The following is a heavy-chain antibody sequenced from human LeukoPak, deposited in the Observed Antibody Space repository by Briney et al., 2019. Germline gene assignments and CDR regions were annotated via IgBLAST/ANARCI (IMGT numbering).Heavy chain of an antibody. V-gene: IGHV1-2*02. CDR1: GYTFTGYF. D-gene: IGHD1-26*01. Sequence: ASVKVSCKASGYTFTGYFMHWVRQAPGQGLEWMGRINPNSGGTNYAQKFQGRITMTRDTSISTAYMELGRLRSDDTAVYYCARGGMWEMQFDYWGQGTLVTVSS. CDR3: ARGGMWEMQFDY. CDR2: INPNSGGT. J-gene: IGHJ4*02.